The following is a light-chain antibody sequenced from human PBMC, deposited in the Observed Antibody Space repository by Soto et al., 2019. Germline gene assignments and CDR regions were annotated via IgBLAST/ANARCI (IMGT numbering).Light chain of an antibody. CDR2: TNN. J-gene: IGLJ2*01. V-gene: IGLV1-47*02. CDR3: AASHDSLSGVI. Sequence: QSVLTQPPSASGTPGQRVTISCSGSRPSIGSNHVYWYQQLPGMAPKLLIYTNNQRPSGVPDRFSASKSGTSASLAISGLRSEDEADYYCAASHDSLSGVIFGGGTKVTVL. CDR1: RPSIGSNH.